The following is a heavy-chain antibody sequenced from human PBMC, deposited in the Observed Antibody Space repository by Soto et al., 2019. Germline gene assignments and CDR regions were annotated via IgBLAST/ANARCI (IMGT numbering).Heavy chain of an antibody. J-gene: IGHJ6*02. Sequence: QPGGSLRLSCAASGFTFSTFDMSWVRQPPGKGLEWVSVISGSGVNPYYADSVKGRFTISRDNSKTTLYLQMNSLRAEDTALYYCVRHAKLTTVNDNAGYYYGLDVWGQGTTVTVSS. CDR1: GFTFSTFD. V-gene: IGHV3-23*01. D-gene: IGHD4-4*01. CDR3: VRHAKLTTVNDNAGYYYGLDV. CDR2: ISGSGVNP.